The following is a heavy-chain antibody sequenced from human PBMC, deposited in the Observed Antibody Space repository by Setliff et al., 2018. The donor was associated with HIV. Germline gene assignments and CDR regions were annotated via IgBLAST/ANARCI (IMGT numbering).Heavy chain of an antibody. CDR1: GYTFATYG. Sequence: ASVKVSCKASGYTFATYGISWLRQAPGQGLEWMGWISAFNGPTNYAQKFQGRVTITPDTSTSTAYMELRSLRSDDTAVYYCAREYGAVRKYIDYWGQGTLVTVPQ. J-gene: IGHJ4*02. CDR2: ISAFNGPT. CDR3: AREYGAVRKYIDY. V-gene: IGHV1-18*01. D-gene: IGHD3-10*01.